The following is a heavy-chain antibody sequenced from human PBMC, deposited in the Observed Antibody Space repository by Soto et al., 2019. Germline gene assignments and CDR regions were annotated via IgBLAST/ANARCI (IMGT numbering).Heavy chain of an antibody. CDR1: GFTFSDYS. CDR3: ARVRSPGGLNLFDT. V-gene: IGHV3-30-3*01. D-gene: IGHD3-16*01. Sequence: QVQLMESGGGVVQPGRSLELSCAASGFTFSDYSMQWVRQAPGKGLEWVALISHDENNKYYADSVMGRFTISRENSKSTVYLQMNSLRPEDTAVYYCARVRSPGGLNLFDTWGQGSLVTVAS. CDR2: ISHDENNK. J-gene: IGHJ5*02.